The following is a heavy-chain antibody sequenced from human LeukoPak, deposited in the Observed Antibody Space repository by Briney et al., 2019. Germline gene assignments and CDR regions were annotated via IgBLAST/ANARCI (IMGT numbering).Heavy chain of an antibody. CDR3: ARDEYISSPGYFDY. CDR1: GFTFSSYS. D-gene: IGHD6-6*01. V-gene: IGHV3-21*01. CDR2: ISTTSSYI. J-gene: IGHJ4*02. Sequence: GGALRLSCAASGFTFSSYSMNWVRPAPGKGLEWVACISTTSSYIYHADSLKGRFTISRDDAKNSLYLQMNSLRAEDTAVYFCARDEYISSPGYFDYWGQGTLVTVSS.